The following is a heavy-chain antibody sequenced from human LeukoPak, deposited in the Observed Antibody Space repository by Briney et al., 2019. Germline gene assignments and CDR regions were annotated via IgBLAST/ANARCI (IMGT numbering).Heavy chain of an antibody. V-gene: IGHV1-18*04. J-gene: IGHJ4*02. D-gene: IGHD6-13*01. CDR2: ISAYNGNT. CDR1: GYTFTSYG. CDR3: ARGARFIAAARGDY. Sequence: GSSVKVSCKASGYTFTSYGMSWVRQAPGQGLEWLGWISAYNGNTNYAQKLQGRVTMTTDTSTSTAYMELRSLRSDDTAVYYCARGARFIAAARGDYWGQGTLVTVSS.